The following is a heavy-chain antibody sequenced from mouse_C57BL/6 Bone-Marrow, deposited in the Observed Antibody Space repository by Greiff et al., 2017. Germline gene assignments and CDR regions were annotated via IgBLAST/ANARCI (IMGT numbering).Heavy chain of an antibody. CDR2: ISSGGSYT. CDR3: PGPGFAWFAY. CDR1: GFTFSSYG. Sequence: DVKLVESGGDLVKPGGSLKLSCAASGFTFSSYGMSWVRQTPDKRLEWVATISSGGSYTYYPDSVKGRFTISRDNAKNTLYRQMSSLKSEDTAMYYCPGPGFAWFAYWGQGTLVTVSA. J-gene: IGHJ3*01. V-gene: IGHV5-6*02.